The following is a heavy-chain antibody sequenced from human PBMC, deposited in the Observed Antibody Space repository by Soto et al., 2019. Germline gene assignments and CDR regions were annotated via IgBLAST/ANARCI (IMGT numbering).Heavy chain of an antibody. CDR2: IKEDGGEK. Sequence: VGSLRLSCAASGFTFSNYWMSWVRQAPGKGLEWVANIKEDGGEKFYVDSVRGRFTISRDNAKKSVYLQMNSLRAEDTAVYYCARDNYYDSCGHYWGQGTLVNVSS. CDR1: GFTFSNYW. J-gene: IGHJ4*02. V-gene: IGHV3-7*01. D-gene: IGHD3-22*01. CDR3: ARDNYYDSCGHY.